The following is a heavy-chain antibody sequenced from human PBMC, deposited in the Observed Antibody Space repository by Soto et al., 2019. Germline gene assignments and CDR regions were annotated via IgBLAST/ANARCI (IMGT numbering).Heavy chain of an antibody. D-gene: IGHD6-6*01. CDR3: AKVLGVARSIAAPSAPYYYYGMDV. V-gene: IGHV3-23*01. CDR1: GFTFSSYA. Sequence: PGGSLRLSCAASGFTFSSYAMSWVRQAPGKGLEWVSAISGSGGSTYYADSVKGRFTISRDNSKNTLYLQMNSLRAEDTAVYYCAKVLGVARSIAAPSAPYYYYGMDVWGQGATVTVSS. J-gene: IGHJ6*02. CDR2: ISGSGGST.